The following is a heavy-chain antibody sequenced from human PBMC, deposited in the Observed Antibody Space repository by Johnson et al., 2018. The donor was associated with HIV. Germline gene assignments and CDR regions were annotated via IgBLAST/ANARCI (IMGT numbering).Heavy chain of an antibody. CDR1: GFTFGTYW. J-gene: IGHJ3*02. D-gene: IGHD2/OR15-2a*01. CDR3: ARSVSLVRGAFDI. CDR2: IKEDGSEK. Sequence: VQLVESGGGLVQPGGSLRLSCAASGFTFGTYWMSWVRQAPGKGLEWVTNIKEDGSEKYYVDSGRGRFTISRDNAKNSLYLQMNSLRVDDTAVYYCARSVSLVRGAFDIWGQGIMVTVSS. V-gene: IGHV3-7*05.